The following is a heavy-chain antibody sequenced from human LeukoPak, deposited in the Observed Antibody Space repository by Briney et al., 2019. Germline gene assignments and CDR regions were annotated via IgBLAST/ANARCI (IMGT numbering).Heavy chain of an antibody. CDR2: IDPSDSYT. CDR3: ARGDHPCSGGSCPTDYYYGMDV. CDR1: GYGFTSYW. Sequence: GDSLKISCKGSGYGFTSYWISWVRKMPGKGLEWMGRIDPSDSYTNYSPSFQGHVTISADKSISTAYLQWSSLKASDTAMYYCARGDHPCSGGSCPTDYYYGMDVWGQGTTVTVSS. D-gene: IGHD2-15*01. V-gene: IGHV5-10-1*01. J-gene: IGHJ6*02.